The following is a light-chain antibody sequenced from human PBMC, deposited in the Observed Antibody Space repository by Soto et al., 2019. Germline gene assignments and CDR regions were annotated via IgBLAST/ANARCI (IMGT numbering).Light chain of an antibody. CDR2: GTS. J-gene: IGKJ1*01. CDR3: PQYGSSPPT. Sequence: EIVLTQSPGTLSLSPGERATLSCRASQSVTNNYLAWYQRKPGQPPRLLIYGTSYRSTDIPRRFSGSGSGTDFTLTITRLEPEELAVYYCPQYGSSPPTCAQGTKVEIK. V-gene: IGKV3-20*01. CDR1: QSVTNNY.